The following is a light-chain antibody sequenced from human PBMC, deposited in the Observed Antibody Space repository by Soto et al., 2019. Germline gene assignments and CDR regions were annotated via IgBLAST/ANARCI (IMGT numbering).Light chain of an antibody. CDR1: SSDVGGYNY. V-gene: IGLV2-8*01. CDR2: EVN. CDR3: SSYGGSNNFWV. Sequence: SALTQPPSASGSPGQSVTISCTGTSSDVGGYNYVSWYQQHPGKAPKLMIYEVNKRPSGVPDRFSGSKSGNTASLTVSGLQADDEADYYCSSYGGSNNFWVFGGGTQLTVL. J-gene: IGLJ3*02.